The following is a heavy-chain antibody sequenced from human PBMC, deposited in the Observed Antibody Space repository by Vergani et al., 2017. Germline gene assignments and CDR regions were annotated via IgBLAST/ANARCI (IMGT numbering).Heavy chain of an antibody. CDR3: VKEKIDLGSYFFDS. D-gene: IGHD2/OR15-2a*01. CDR1: GFTFSSYS. V-gene: IGHV3-23*04. CDR2: ISGPGLST. J-gene: IGHJ4*01. Sequence: VHLVESGGGVVQPGGSLRLSCAASGFTFSSYSMNWVRQAPGKGLEWVSSISGPGLSTYYADSVKGRFSISRDNSKNTVFLQMHSLRAEDTAIYYCVKEKIDLGSYFFDSWGHGILVTVSS.